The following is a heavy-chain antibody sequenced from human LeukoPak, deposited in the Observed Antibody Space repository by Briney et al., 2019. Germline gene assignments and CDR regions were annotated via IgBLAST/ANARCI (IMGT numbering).Heavy chain of an antibody. CDR3: GGYSYGYYYYYGMDV. Sequence: EASVKVSCKVSGYTLTELSMHWVRQAPGKGLEWMGGFDPEDGETIYAQKFQGRVTMTEDTSTDTAYMELSSLRSEDTAVYYCGGYSYGYYYYYGMDVWGQGTRSPSP. CDR2: FDPEDGET. CDR1: GYTLTELS. J-gene: IGHJ6*02. D-gene: IGHD5-18*01. V-gene: IGHV1-24*01.